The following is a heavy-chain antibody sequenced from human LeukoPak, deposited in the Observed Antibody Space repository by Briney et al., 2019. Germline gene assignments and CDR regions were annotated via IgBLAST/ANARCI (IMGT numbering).Heavy chain of an antibody. CDR1: GYPFSTYY. CDR3: ARGGHRRYYYTSGSAFDP. J-gene: IGHJ5*02. Sequence: ASVKVSCKTSGYPFSTYYIHWVRQAPGQGLEWMGWINPNSGGTNYAQKYQGRVTMTTDTSTSTAYMELKSLRSDDTAVYYCARGGHRRYYYTSGSAFDPWGQGTLVTVSS. CDR2: INPNSGGT. V-gene: IGHV1-2*02. D-gene: IGHD3-10*01.